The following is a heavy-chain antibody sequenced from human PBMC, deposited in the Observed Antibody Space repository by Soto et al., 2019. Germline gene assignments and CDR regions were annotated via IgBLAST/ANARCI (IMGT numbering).Heavy chain of an antibody. Sequence: EVQLVESGGGLVKPGGSLRLSCAASGFTFSSYSMNWVRQAPGKGLEWVSSISSSSSYIYYADSVKGRFTISRDNAKNSRYLQMNSLRAEDTAVYYCARAVDTAMVLLHYYYGMDVWGQGTTVTVSS. CDR2: ISSSSSYI. D-gene: IGHD5-18*01. V-gene: IGHV3-21*01. CDR3: ARAVDTAMVLLHYYYGMDV. CDR1: GFTFSSYS. J-gene: IGHJ6*02.